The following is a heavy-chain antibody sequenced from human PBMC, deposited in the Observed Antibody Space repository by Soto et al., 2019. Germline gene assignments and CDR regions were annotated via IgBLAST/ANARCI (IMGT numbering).Heavy chain of an antibody. CDR2: ISYDGSNK. D-gene: IGHD6-13*01. CDR1: GFTFSSYA. V-gene: IGHV3-30-3*01. CDR3: ARGHGSSWYDLSYYYGMDV. Sequence: QVQLVESGGGVVQPGRSLRLSCAASGFTFSSYAMHWVRQAPGKGLEWVAVISYDGSNKYYADSVKGRFTISRDNSKNTLYRQMNSLRAEDTAVYYCARGHGSSWYDLSYYYGMDVWGQGTTVTVSS. J-gene: IGHJ6*02.